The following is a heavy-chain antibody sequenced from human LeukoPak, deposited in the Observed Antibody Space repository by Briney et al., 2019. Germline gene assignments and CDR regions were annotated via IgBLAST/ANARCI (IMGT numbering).Heavy chain of an antibody. CDR3: ARGRDEDSSGWYPYYYYYYMDV. Sequence: NASETLSLTCTVSGGSISSSSYYWGWIRQPPGKGLEWIGSIYYSGSTYYNPSLKSRVTISVDTSKNQFSLKLSSVTAADTAVYYCARGRDEDSSGWYPYYYYYYMDVWGKGTTVTVSS. CDR1: GGSISSSSYY. J-gene: IGHJ6*03. D-gene: IGHD6-19*01. CDR2: IYYSGST. V-gene: IGHV4-39*01.